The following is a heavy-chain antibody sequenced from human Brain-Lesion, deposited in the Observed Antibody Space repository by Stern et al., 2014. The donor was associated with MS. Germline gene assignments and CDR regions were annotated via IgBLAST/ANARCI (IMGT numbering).Heavy chain of an antibody. D-gene: IGHD3-3*01. J-gene: IGHJ4*02. CDR2: IYWDNDK. CDR1: GFSLRTDGGG. Sequence: QESGPALVTPTQTLTLTCTFSGFSLRTDGGGGGGVRQPPGQALESLALIYWDNDKRYSPSLRSRLTITKDTSRNQVVLTMTNMDPVDTATYYCAHRRPHYASWDNGDFDYWGQGALVTVSS. V-gene: IGHV2-5*02. CDR3: AHRRPHYASWDNGDFDY.